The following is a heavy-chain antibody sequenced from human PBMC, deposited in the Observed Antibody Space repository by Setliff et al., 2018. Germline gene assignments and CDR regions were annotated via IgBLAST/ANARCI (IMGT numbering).Heavy chain of an antibody. Sequence: SGPTLVNPTQTLSLTCTVSGFSLSTSGVGVGWIRQPPGKALEWLALIYWDDDKRYSPSLKSRLTITKDTSKNQVVLTMTNMDPEDTATYYCARCITIFGVVIPNAFDYWGQGTLVTVSS. J-gene: IGHJ4*02. CDR1: GFSLSTSGVG. V-gene: IGHV2-5*02. CDR3: ARCITIFGVVIPNAFDY. D-gene: IGHD3-3*01. CDR2: IYWDDDK.